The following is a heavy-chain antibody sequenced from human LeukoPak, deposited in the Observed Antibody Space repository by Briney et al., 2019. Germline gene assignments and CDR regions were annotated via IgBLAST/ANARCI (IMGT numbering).Heavy chain of an antibody. Sequence: GGSLRLSCAASGFTFSSYGMHWVRQAPGKGLEWVAFIRYDGSNKYYADSVKGLFTISRDNSKNTLYLQMNSLRAEDTAVYYCAKDSTYYYDSSGLSPLDYWGQGTLVTVSS. CDR2: IRYDGSNK. CDR3: AKDSTYYYDSSGLSPLDY. D-gene: IGHD3-22*01. J-gene: IGHJ4*02. V-gene: IGHV3-30*02. CDR1: GFTFSSYG.